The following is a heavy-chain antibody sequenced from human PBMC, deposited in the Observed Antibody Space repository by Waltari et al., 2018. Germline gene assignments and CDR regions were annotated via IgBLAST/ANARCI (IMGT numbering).Heavy chain of an antibody. D-gene: IGHD3-22*01. J-gene: IGHJ6*02. V-gene: IGHV3-23*01. CDR1: GFTFSSYA. CDR2: ISGSGGST. Sequence: EVQLLESGGGLVQPGGSLRLSCAASGFTFSSYAMSWVRQAPGTGLEWVSAISGSGGSTYYADSVKGRFTISRDNSKNTLYLQMNSLRAEDTAVYYCAKKGSSGYSFYYYYYGMDVWGQGTTVTVSS. CDR3: AKKGSSGYSFYYYYYGMDV.